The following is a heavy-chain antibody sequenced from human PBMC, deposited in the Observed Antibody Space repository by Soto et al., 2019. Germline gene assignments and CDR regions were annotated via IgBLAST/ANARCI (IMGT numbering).Heavy chain of an antibody. CDR2: VSWDRVTV. V-gene: IGHV3-9*01. CDR1: GSTFDGDAFA. J-gene: IGHJ5*02. D-gene: IGHD3-22*01. CDR3: ARGRHYYDSSGYFGSWFDP. Sequence: GGSLRLSCAASGSTFDGDAFAMHWVRQAPGKGLEWVSGVSWDRVTVGYADSVQGRFTVSRDHSKNSLDLQMDSLRPGDTAVYYCARGRHYYDSSGYFGSWFDPWGQGTLVTVSS.